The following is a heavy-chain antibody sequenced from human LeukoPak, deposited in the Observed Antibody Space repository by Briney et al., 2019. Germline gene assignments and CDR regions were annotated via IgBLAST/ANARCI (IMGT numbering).Heavy chain of an antibody. Sequence: SETLSLTCTVSGGSISSYYWSLIRQPPGKGLEWIGYIYYSGSTNYNPSLKSRVTISVDTSKNQFSLKLSSVTAADTAVYYCARGLPPIFLYSPWGQGTLVTVSS. CDR3: ARGLPPIFLYSP. CDR1: GGSISSYY. V-gene: IGHV4-59*01. CDR2: IYYSGST. D-gene: IGHD2-15*01. J-gene: IGHJ5*02.